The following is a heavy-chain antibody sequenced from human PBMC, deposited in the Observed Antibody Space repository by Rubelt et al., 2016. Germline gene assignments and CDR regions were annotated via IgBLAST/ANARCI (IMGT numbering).Heavy chain of an antibody. CDR1: TYA. CDR2: ISYDGTNK. V-gene: IGHV3-30*04. Sequence: TYAMHWVRQAPGKGLEWVGIISYDGTNKYYADSVKGRFTISRDNSENTLYLQMNSLRPEDTAVYYCARAYSSSAGRDAFDIWGQGTMVTVSS. CDR3: ARAYSSSAGRDAFDI. D-gene: IGHD6-13*01. J-gene: IGHJ3*02.